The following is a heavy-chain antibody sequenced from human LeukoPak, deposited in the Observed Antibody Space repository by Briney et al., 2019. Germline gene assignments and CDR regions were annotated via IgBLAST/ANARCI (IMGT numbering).Heavy chain of an antibody. V-gene: IGHV3-21*01. CDR1: GFTFSSYS. Sequence: TGGSLRLSCAASGFTFSSYSMNWVRQAPGKGLEWVSSISSSSSYIYYADSVKGRFTISRDNSKNTLYLQMNSLRAEDTAVYYCAKEPFCGGDCYFDYWGQGTLVTVSS. CDR2: ISSSSSYI. J-gene: IGHJ4*02. D-gene: IGHD2-21*02. CDR3: AKEPFCGGDCYFDY.